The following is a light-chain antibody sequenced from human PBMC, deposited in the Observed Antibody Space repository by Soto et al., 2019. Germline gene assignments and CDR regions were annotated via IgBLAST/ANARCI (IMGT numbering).Light chain of an antibody. J-gene: IGLJ3*02. CDR1: SRDVGSYNY. CDR3: SSSTSSSTVV. CDR2: DVS. V-gene: IGLV2-14*01. Sequence: QSVLTQPASVSGSPGQSITISCTGTSRDVGSYNYVSWYQQRPGKAPRLMIYDVSDRPSGISIRFSGSKSGNTASLTISGLQAEDEADYFCSSSTSSSTVVFGGGTKLTVL.